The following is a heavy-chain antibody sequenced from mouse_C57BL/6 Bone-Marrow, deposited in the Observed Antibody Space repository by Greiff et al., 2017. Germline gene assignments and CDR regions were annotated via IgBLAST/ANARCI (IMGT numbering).Heavy chain of an antibody. V-gene: IGHV1-74*01. CDR3: AIGAQRGLPYYAMDY. J-gene: IGHJ4*01. CDR2: IYPSDSDT. Sequence: VQLQEPGAELVKPGASVKVSCKASGYTFTSYWMNWVKQRPGQGLEWIGRIYPSDSDTNYNQKFKGKATLTVDKSSSTAYMQLSILTSEDSAVYYCAIGAQRGLPYYAMDYWGQGTSVTVSS. D-gene: IGHD3-1*01. CDR1: GYTFTSYW.